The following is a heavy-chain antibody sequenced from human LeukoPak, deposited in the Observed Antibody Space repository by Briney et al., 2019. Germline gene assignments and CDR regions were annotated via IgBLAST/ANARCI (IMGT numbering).Heavy chain of an antibody. J-gene: IGHJ4*02. V-gene: IGHV3-33*01. D-gene: IGHD2-2*01. CDR3: ARGGLTAAAIDY. CDR1: GFTFNSYC. Sequence: GRSLRLSCAASGFTFNSYCMHWVRQAPGKGLEWLAVIYYDGSDKFYGDSVKGRFTISRDNSKNTLYLQMNSLRAEDTAVYYCARGGLTAAAIDYWGQGTLVTVSS. CDR2: IYYDGSDK.